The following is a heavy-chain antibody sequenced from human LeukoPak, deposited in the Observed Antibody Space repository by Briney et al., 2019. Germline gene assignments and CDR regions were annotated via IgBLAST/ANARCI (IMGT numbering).Heavy chain of an antibody. CDR3: ASSGYSGYRDAFDI. D-gene: IGHD5-12*01. V-gene: IGHV3-33*01. Sequence: GGSLRLSCAASGFTLSSYGMHWVRQAPGKGLEWVAVIWYDGSNKYCADSVKGRFTISRDNSKNTLYLQMNSLRAEDTAVYYCASSGYSGYRDAFDIWGQGAMVTVSS. CDR1: GFTLSSYG. CDR2: IWYDGSNK. J-gene: IGHJ3*02.